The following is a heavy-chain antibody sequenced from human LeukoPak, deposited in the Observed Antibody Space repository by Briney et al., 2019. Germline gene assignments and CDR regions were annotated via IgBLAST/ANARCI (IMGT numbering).Heavy chain of an antibody. J-gene: IGHJ3*02. Sequence: SETLSLTCTVSGGSISNYYWSWIRQPAGKGLEWIGRIYTSGSTNYNPSLKSRVTISVDTSKNQFSLKLSPVTAADTAVYYCATTCLGGTSCRISDAFDIWGQGTMVTVSS. CDR2: IYTSGST. D-gene: IGHD2-2*01. CDR1: GGSISNYY. V-gene: IGHV4-4*07. CDR3: ATTCLGGTSCRISDAFDI.